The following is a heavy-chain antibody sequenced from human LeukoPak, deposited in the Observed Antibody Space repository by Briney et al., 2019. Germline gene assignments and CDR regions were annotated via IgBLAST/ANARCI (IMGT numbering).Heavy chain of an antibody. CDR2: IYASGST. Sequence: PSQTLSLTCTVSGGSISSGDYYWSWIRQPAGKGLEWIVRIYASGSTDYNPSLKSRVTMSVDTSKNQFSLKLSSVTAADTAVYYCARGKRITIFGVVKLWFDPWGQGTLVTVSS. D-gene: IGHD3-3*01. CDR3: ARGKRITIFGVVKLWFDP. J-gene: IGHJ5*02. V-gene: IGHV4-61*02. CDR1: GGSISSGDYY.